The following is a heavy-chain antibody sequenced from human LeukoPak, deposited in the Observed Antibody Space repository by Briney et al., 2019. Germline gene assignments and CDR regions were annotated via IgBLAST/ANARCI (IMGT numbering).Heavy chain of an antibody. J-gene: IGHJ4*02. CDR1: GGTFSSYT. V-gene: IGHV1-69*16. CDR2: IIPILGTA. D-gene: IGHD6-19*01. Sequence: ASVKVSCKASGGTFSSYTISWVRQAPGQGLEWMGRIIPILGTANYAQKFQGRVTITTAESTRTAYMELSSLTSEDTAVYYCARAGYTSGWYTDYWGQGTLVTVSS. CDR3: ARAGYTSGWYTDY.